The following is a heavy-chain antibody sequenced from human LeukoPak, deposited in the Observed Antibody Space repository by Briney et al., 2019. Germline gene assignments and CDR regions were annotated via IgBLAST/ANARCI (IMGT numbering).Heavy chain of an antibody. D-gene: IGHD3-22*01. CDR1: GFTFSTYA. Sequence: GGSLRLSCAASGFTFSTYAMSWVRQAPGKGLEWVSYISSSSSTIYYADSVKGRFTISRDNAKNSLYLQMNSLRAEDTAVYYCDFTMIVEEGWGQGTLVTVSS. CDR3: DFTMIVEEG. J-gene: IGHJ4*02. CDR2: ISSSSSTI. V-gene: IGHV3-48*04.